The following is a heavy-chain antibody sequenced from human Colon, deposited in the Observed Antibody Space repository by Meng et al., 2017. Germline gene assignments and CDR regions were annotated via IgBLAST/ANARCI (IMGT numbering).Heavy chain of an antibody. V-gene: IGHV4-30-4*01. D-gene: IGHD4-17*01. CDR2: IYSSYST. J-gene: IGHJ4*02. CDR1: GCCVNSGNYY. Sequence: QLQLRGAGPVLFKQSLTLSRTCSGCGCCVNSGNYYWSWLRKPPEWVLELIHNIYSSYSTYLNPPLTSRVTTSVDTSKHQFSLELSSVTAADSSVHYLGRGPTTYFDYWGQGTLVTVSS. CDR3: GRGPTTYFDY.